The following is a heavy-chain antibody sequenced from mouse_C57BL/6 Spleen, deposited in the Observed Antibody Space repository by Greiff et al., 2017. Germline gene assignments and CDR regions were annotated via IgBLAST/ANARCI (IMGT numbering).Heavy chain of an antibody. J-gene: IGHJ4*01. D-gene: IGHD2-4*01. Sequence: EVKLQESGPGMVKPSQSLSLTCTVTGYSITSGYDWHWIRHFPGNKLEWMGYISYSGSTNYNPSLKSRISITHDTSKNHFFLKLNSVTIEDTATYYCARSYDYGAMDYWGQGTSVTVSS. CDR1: GYSITSGYD. V-gene: IGHV3-1*01. CDR2: ISYSGST. CDR3: ARSYDYGAMDY.